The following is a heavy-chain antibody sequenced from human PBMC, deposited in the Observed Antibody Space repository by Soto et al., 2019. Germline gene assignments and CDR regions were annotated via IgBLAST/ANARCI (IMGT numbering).Heavy chain of an antibody. V-gene: IGHV3-33*01. CDR3: ARGIHYYESHGYGPGAY. J-gene: IGHJ4*02. Sequence: QVQLVESGGGVVQPGGSLRLSCAASGFTFSSYAMHWVRQAPGKGLQWMAVIWYDGSRKHYADSLRGRFTISRDNPQDTLYLEMNSLRVEDTAVYYCARGIHYYESHGYGPGAYWGQGTLVSVSS. CDR1: GFTFSSYA. CDR2: IWYDGSRK. D-gene: IGHD3-22*01.